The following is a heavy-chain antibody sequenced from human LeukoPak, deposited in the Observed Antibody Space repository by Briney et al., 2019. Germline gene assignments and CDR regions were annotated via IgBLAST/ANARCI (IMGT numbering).Heavy chain of an antibody. J-gene: IGHJ5*02. Sequence: ASVKVSCKASGYIFTGYYIHWLRQAPGQGPEWMGWINPHSGGTNYAQKFQGRVTMTRDTSISTAYMELSSLRSDDTAMYYCARDLLMYYSGSGESAWGQGTQVTVSS. CDR1: GYIFTGYY. V-gene: IGHV1-2*02. CDR3: ARDLLMYYSGSGESA. D-gene: IGHD3-10*01. CDR2: INPHSGGT.